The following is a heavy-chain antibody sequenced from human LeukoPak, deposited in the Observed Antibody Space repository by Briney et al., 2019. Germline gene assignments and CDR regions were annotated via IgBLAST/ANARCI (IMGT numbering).Heavy chain of an antibody. V-gene: IGHV3-66*01. Sequence: PGTSLRLSCAASGLTVSSNYMSWVRQAPGKGLEWVSIIYSGGSTYYADSVKGRFTISRDNSKNTLYLQMNSLRVEDTAVYYCARFTSGNWFDPWGQGTLVTVSS. CDR2: IYSGGST. D-gene: IGHD2-2*01. J-gene: IGHJ5*02. CDR1: GLTVSSNY. CDR3: ARFTSGNWFDP.